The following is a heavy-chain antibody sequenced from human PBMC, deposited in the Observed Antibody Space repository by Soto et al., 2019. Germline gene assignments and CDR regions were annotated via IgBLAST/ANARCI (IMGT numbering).Heavy chain of an antibody. CDR2: IYYSGST. V-gene: IGHV4-61*08. D-gene: IGHD3-10*01. Sequence: PSETLSLTCTVSGGSISSGGYYWTWIRQHPGKGLEWIGYIYYSGSTNYNPSLKSRVTISVDTSKNQFSLKLSSVTAADTAVYYCAREYYYGSGSYYYYYGMDVWGQGTTVTVSS. CDR3: AREYYYGSGSYYYYYGMDV. J-gene: IGHJ6*02. CDR1: GGSISSGGYY.